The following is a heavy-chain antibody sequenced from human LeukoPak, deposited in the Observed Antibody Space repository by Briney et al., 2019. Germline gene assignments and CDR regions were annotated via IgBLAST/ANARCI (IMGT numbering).Heavy chain of an antibody. CDR1: GFTFSSYA. CDR2: IRSKANNYAT. V-gene: IGHV3-73*01. Sequence: GGSLRLSCAASGFTFSSYAMHWVRQASGKGLEWVGRIRSKANNYATAYATSVKGRFTLSRDDSKNTAYLQMNSLKTEDTAVYYCIRGAASGSYYGFDVWGQGATVTVSS. CDR3: IRGAASGSYYGFDV. D-gene: IGHD1-26*01. J-gene: IGHJ6*02.